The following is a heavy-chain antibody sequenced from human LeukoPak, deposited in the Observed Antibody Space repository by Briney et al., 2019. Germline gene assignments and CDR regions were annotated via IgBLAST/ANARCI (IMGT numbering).Heavy chain of an antibody. CDR3: ARAHDAFDI. J-gene: IGHJ3*02. V-gene: IGHV4-61*01. Sequence: KPSETLSLTCTVSGGSVSSGSYYWSWIRQPPGKGLEWIGYIYYSGSTNYNPSLKSRVTISVDTSKNQFSLKLSSVTAADTAVYYCARAHDAFDIWGQGTMVTVSP. CDR2: IYYSGST. CDR1: GGSVSSGSYY.